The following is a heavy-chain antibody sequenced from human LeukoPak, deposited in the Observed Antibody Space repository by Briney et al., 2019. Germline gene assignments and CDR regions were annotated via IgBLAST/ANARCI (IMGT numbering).Heavy chain of an antibody. CDR1: GGSISTISSSTSY. J-gene: IGHJ4*02. V-gene: IGHV4-39*01. D-gene: IGHD6-25*01. Sequence: PSETLSLTCTVSGGSISTISSSTSYWGWIRQAPGKGLEWIGSLFYGENSHYNPSLKSRATLSVDTSNNQFSLKLTSVTAADAAVDFCARQLPTAAADTRGYFDYWGQGTVVTVSS. CDR2: LFYGENS. CDR3: ARQLPTAAADTRGYFDY.